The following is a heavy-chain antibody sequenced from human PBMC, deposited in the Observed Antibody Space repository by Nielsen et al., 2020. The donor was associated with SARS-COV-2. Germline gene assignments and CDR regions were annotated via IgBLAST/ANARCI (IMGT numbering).Heavy chain of an antibody. CDR3: ARSRHDGDPIDY. CDR2: IWYDGSSK. Sequence: SCAASGFTFSSYGMHWVRQAPGKGLEWVAVIWYDGSSKNYADSVKGRFTISRDNPKKSLYLQMNSLRAEDTAVYYCARSRHDGDPIDYWGQGTLVTVSA. V-gene: IGHV3-33*01. CDR1: GFTFSSYG. D-gene: IGHD7-27*01. J-gene: IGHJ4*02.